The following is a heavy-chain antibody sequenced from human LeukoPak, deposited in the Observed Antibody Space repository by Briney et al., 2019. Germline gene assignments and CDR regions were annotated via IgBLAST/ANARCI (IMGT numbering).Heavy chain of an antibody. CDR3: AKDYTAMVSGVFDY. CDR2: ISSSSSYI. CDR1: GFTFSSYS. Sequence: GGSLRLSCAASGFTFSSYSMNWVRQAPGKGLEWVSSISSSSSYIYYADSVKGRFTISRDNAKNSLYLQMNSLRAEDTAVYYCAKDYTAMVSGVFDYWGQGTLVTVSS. V-gene: IGHV3-21*01. D-gene: IGHD5-18*01. J-gene: IGHJ4*02.